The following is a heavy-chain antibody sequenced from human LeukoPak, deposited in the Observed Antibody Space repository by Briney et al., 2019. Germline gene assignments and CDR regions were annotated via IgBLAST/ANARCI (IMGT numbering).Heavy chain of an antibody. Sequence: PSETLSLTCTVSGGSISISNYYWGWLRQPPGKGLEWIGSFYYSGSTYYNPSLKGRVTISVDTSKSQFSLKLSSVTAADTAVYYCARKLWVMYYFDSWGQGTLVTVSS. V-gene: IGHV4-39*01. J-gene: IGHJ4*02. CDR3: ARKLWVMYYFDS. CDR1: GGSISISNYY. D-gene: IGHD1-26*01. CDR2: FYYSGST.